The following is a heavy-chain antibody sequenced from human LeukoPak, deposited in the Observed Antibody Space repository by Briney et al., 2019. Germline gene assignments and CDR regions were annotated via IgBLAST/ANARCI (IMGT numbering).Heavy chain of an antibody. CDR2: MNPNSGNT. D-gene: IGHD3-10*01. CDR1: GFTFTSYD. J-gene: IGHJ5*02. Sequence: ASVKVSCKASGFTFTSYDINWVRQATGQGLEWMGWMNPNSGNTGYAQKFQGRVTITRNTSISTAYMELSSLRSEDTAVYYCARSTMVRGVRRRTTNWFDPWGQGTLATVSS. CDR3: ARSTMVRGVRRRTTNWFDP. V-gene: IGHV1-8*03.